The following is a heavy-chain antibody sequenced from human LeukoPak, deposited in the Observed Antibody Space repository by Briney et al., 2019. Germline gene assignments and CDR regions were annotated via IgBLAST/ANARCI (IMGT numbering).Heavy chain of an antibody. Sequence: PGGSLRLSCAASGLTVSSSYMSWVRQAPGKGLEWVSIIYNDGSTYYADSMKGRFTISRDNAKNSLYLQMNSLRAEDTAVYYCARDLGGSGTYSDYWGQGTLVTVSS. CDR3: ARDLGGSGTYSDY. CDR1: GLTVSSSY. CDR2: IYNDGST. D-gene: IGHD3-10*01. J-gene: IGHJ4*02. V-gene: IGHV3-53*01.